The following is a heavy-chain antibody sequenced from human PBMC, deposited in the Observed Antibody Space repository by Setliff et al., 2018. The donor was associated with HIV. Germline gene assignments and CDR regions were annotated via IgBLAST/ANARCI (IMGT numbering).Heavy chain of an antibody. J-gene: IGHJ6*03. CDR2: INHGGST. D-gene: IGHD3-16*01. CDR1: GGSFSDYY. V-gene: IGHV4-34*01. Sequence: SETLSLTCAVYGGSFSDYYWSWIRQPPGKGLEWIGEINHGGSTNHNPSLKSRVTISVEKPKNQFSLKLSSVTAADTAVYYCARGRQIVAFLVEGASYHMDVWGNGTTVTVSS. CDR3: ARGRQIVAFLVEGASYHMDV.